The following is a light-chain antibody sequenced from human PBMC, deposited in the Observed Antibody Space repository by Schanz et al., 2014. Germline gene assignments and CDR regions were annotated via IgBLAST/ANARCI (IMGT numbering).Light chain of an antibody. CDR2: GVS. CDR1: SSDVGAYDY. Sequence: QSVLTQPRSVSGSPGQSVTISCTGTSSDVGAYDYVSWYQQHPGKAPKLMIYGVSHRPSGVPDRFSGSKSGNTASLTISGLQADNEADYYCCSYAGSFTWVFGGRTKVTV. CDR3: CSYAGSFTWV. J-gene: IGLJ3*02. V-gene: IGLV2-11*01.